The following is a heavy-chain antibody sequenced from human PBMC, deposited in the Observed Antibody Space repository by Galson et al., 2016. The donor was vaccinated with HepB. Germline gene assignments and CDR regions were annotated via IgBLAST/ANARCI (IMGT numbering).Heavy chain of an antibody. Sequence: SVKVSCKASGFTFTSYYMHWLRQAPGQGPEWMGIIHPTGGATTHTQKFQGRVTMTRDTSTSTVYMELRSLRFEDTAIYYCARVSGGSTSSGAFDVWGQGTTVTVSS. V-gene: IGHV1-46*01. J-gene: IGHJ6*02. CDR3: ARVSGGSTSSGAFDV. CDR1: GFTFTSYY. D-gene: IGHD6-6*01. CDR2: IHPTGGAT.